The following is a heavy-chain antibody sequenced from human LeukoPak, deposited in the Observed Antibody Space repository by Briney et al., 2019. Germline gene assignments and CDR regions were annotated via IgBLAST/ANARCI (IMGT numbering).Heavy chain of an antibody. V-gene: IGHV4-61*02. CDR2: IYTSGST. J-gene: IGHJ3*02. D-gene: IGHD3-10*01. Sequence: SETLSLTCTVSGGSISSGSHYWSWIRQPAGTGLEWIGRIYTSGSTNYNPSLKSRVTISVDTSKNQFSLKLSSVTAADTAVYYCARDTYYYGSGSYDDAFDIWGQGTMVTVSS. CDR1: GGSISSGSHY. CDR3: ARDTYYYGSGSYDDAFDI.